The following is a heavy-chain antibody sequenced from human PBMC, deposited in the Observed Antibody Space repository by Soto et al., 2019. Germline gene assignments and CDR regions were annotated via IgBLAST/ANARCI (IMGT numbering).Heavy chain of an antibody. V-gene: IGHV3-48*01. D-gene: IGHD2-15*01. Sequence: ELQLVESGGGLVQPGGSLRLSCAASEFTLSSYSMNWVRQAPGKGLEWVAYISSSSRTIYYADSVKGRFTISRDSAKNSLYLQMNSLRAEDTAVYYCARDEWQYCSGHSCLDAFDIWGQGTMVTVSS. J-gene: IGHJ3*02. CDR1: EFTLSSYS. CDR2: ISSSSRTI. CDR3: ARDEWQYCSGHSCLDAFDI.